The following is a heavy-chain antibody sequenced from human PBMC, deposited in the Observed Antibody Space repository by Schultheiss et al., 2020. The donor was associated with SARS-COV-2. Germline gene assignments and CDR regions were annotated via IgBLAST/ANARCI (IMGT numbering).Heavy chain of an antibody. CDR1: GGSFSGYY. D-gene: IGHD3-22*01. CDR3: ARVIDYYDSSGPSGFDI. CDR2: IYYSGST. J-gene: IGHJ3*02. Sequence: SETLSLTCAVYGGSFSGYYWSWIRQPPGKGLEWIGYIYYSGSTNYNPSLKSRVTISVDKSKNQFSLKLSSVTAADTAVYYCARVIDYYDSSGPSGFDIWGQGTMVTVSS. V-gene: IGHV4-34*01.